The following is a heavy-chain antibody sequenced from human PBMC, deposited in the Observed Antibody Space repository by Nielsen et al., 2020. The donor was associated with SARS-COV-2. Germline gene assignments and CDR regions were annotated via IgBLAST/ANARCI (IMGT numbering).Heavy chain of an antibody. CDR1: GFTFSDSS. V-gene: IGHV3-73*01. D-gene: IGHD6-13*01. J-gene: IGHJ3*02. CDR2: IRSKANDYAT. CDR3: TRVNPISGSWFDAFDI. Sequence: GESLKISCAASGFTFSDSSMHWVRQASGKGLEWLGRIRSKANDYATEYPVSVKGRFIISRDDSKNMAYLLMNSLKIDDTAIYHCTRVNPISGSWFDAFDIWGQGTLVTVSS.